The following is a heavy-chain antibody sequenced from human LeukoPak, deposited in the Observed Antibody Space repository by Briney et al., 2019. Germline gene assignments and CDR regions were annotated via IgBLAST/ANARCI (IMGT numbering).Heavy chain of an antibody. D-gene: IGHD6-19*01. J-gene: IGHJ4*02. CDR1: GGSISSSSYY. CDR3: ARADSSGWFLFDY. Sequence: SETLSLTCTVSGGSISSSSYYWGWIRQPPGKGLEWIGSIYYSGSTYYNPSLKSRVTISVDTSKNQFSLKLSSVTAADTAVYYCARADSSGWFLFDYWGQGTPVTVSS. V-gene: IGHV4-39*07. CDR2: IYYSGST.